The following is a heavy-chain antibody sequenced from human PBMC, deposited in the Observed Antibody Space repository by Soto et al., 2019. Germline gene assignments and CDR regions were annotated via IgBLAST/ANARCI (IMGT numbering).Heavy chain of an antibody. CDR1: GYTFTSYY. CDR3: ARGRNYYDSSGYYRFDY. J-gene: IGHJ4*02. D-gene: IGHD3-22*01. V-gene: IGHV1-46*01. Sequence: QVQLVQSGAEVKKPGASVKVSCKASGYTFTSYYMHWVRQAPGQGLEWMGIINPSGGSTSYAQKFQVRVTMTRDTSTSTVYMELSSLRSEDTAVYYCARGRNYYDSSGYYRFDYWGQGTLVTVSS. CDR2: INPSGGST.